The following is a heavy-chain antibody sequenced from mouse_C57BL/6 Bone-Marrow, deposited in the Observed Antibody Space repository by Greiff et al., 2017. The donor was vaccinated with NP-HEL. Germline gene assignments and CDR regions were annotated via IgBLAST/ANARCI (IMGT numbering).Heavy chain of an antibody. CDR2: IDPENGDT. V-gene: IGHV14-4*01. Sequence: EVQLQESGAELVRPGASVKLSCTASGFNIKDDYMHWVKQRPEQGLEWIGWIDPENGDTEYASKFQGKATITADTSSTTAYLQLSSLTSEDTAVYYCTPSLSYFDYWGQGTTLTVSS. CDR3: TPSLSYFDY. D-gene: IGHD2-3*01. CDR1: GFNIKDDY. J-gene: IGHJ2*01.